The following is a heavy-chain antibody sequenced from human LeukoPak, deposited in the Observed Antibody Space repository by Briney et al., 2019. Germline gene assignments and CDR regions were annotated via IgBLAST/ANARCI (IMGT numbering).Heavy chain of an antibody. CDR2: INWNSGSI. Sequence: GGSLRLSCAASGFTFDDYAMHWVRQAPGKGLEWVSCINWNSGSIAYADSVKGRFTVSRDNAKNSLHLQMNSLRVEDTALYYCAKDSGYGYEQFDYWGQGTLVTVSS. J-gene: IGHJ4*02. V-gene: IGHV3-9*01. CDR3: AKDSGYGYEQFDY. CDR1: GFTFDDYA. D-gene: IGHD5-18*01.